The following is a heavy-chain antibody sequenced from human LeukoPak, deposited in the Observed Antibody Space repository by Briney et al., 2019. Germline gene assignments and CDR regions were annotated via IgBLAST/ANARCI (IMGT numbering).Heavy chain of an antibody. CDR2: INPNSGGT. CDR1: GYTFTSYG. D-gene: IGHD3-3*01. Sequence: ASVKVSCKASGYTFTSYGISWVRQAPGQGLEWMGWINPNSGGTNYAQKFQGRVTMTRDTSISTAYMELSRLRSDDTAVCYCARGRGRDFWSGYSNYYFDYWGQGTLVTVSS. V-gene: IGHV1-2*02. CDR3: ARGRGRDFWSGYSNYYFDY. J-gene: IGHJ4*02.